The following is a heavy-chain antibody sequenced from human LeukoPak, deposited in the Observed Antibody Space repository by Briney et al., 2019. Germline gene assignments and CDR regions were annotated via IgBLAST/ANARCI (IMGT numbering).Heavy chain of an antibody. V-gene: IGHV4-38-2*02. CDR1: GYSISNGYY. CDR3: VRMLQQWLDNWFDP. J-gene: IGHJ5*02. CDR2: TYHPGST. Sequence: KPSETLSLTCTVSGYSISNGYYWGWIRQPPGKGLEWIGSTYHPGSTYYNPSLKSRVAISVDASNNQFSLKLSSVTAADTAVYFCVRMLQQWLDNWFDPWGQGTLVAVSS. D-gene: IGHD6-19*01.